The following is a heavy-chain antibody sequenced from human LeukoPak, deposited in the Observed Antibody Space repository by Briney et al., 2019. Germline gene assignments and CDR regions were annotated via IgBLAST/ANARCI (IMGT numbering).Heavy chain of an antibody. Sequence: NPGGSLRLSCAVSGFTFNRYWMSWVRQAPGKGLEWVGRIKSKTDGGTTDYAAPVKGRFTISRDDSKNTLYLQMNSLKTEDTAVYYCTTQWELPYYYYYYMDVWGKGTTVTVSS. V-gene: IGHV3-15*01. CDR2: IKSKTDGGTT. CDR1: GFTFNRYW. J-gene: IGHJ6*03. CDR3: TTQWELPYYYYYYMDV. D-gene: IGHD1-26*01.